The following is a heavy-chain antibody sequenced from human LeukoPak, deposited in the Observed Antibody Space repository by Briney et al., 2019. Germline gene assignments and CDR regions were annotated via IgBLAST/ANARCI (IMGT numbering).Heavy chain of an antibody. Sequence: SETLSLTCAVYGGSFSGYYWSWIRQPPGKGLEWIGEINHSGSTNYNPSLKSRVTISVDTSKNQFSLKLSSVTAADTAVYYCARRVITMVQAILDYWGQGTLVTVSS. CDR2: INHSGST. CDR3: ARRVITMVQAILDY. J-gene: IGHJ4*02. V-gene: IGHV4-34*01. D-gene: IGHD3-10*01. CDR1: GGSFSGYY.